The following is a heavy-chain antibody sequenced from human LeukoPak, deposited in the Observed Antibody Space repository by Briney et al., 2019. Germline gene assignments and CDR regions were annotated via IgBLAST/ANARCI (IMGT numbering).Heavy chain of an antibody. CDR3: ARVNDYGSGSSPFDY. D-gene: IGHD3-16*01. Sequence: GGSLRLSCAASGFTFSIYVMHWVRQAPGKGLEWVAVISYDGSNKYYADSVKGRFTISRDNSKNTLYLQMNSLRAEDTAVYYCARVNDYGSGSSPFDYWGQGTLVIVSS. CDR1: GFTFSIYV. CDR2: ISYDGSNK. V-gene: IGHV3-30*03. J-gene: IGHJ4*02.